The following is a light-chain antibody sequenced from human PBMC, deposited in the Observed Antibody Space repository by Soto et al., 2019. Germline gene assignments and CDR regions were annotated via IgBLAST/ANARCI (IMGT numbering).Light chain of an antibody. V-gene: IGKV3-11*01. CDR1: QSVSSN. CDR2: DTS. Sequence: EIVMTQSPATLSVSPGARATLSCRASQSVSSNLAWYQQRPGQAPRLLIYDTSNRATGIPARFSGSGSETDFTLTISSLEPEDFAVYYCQQRGSWPPSITFGQGTRLEIK. CDR3: QQRGSWPPSIT. J-gene: IGKJ5*01.